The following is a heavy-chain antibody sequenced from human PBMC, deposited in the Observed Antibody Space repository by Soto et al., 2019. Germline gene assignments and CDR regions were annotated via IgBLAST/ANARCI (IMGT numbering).Heavy chain of an antibody. J-gene: IGHJ4*02. CDR1: GGSISGYC. CDR3: ARLEIKGRPPGFDY. CDR2: ICYSGTT. D-gene: IGHD6-6*01. V-gene: IGHV4-59*08. Sequence: SETLSLTCTVSGGSISGYCWSWIRQPPGKGLEWIGYICYSGTTNYSPSLESRLTISLDTSKNQFSLKLSSVTASDTAVYYCARLEIKGRPPGFDYWGQGTLVTVSS.